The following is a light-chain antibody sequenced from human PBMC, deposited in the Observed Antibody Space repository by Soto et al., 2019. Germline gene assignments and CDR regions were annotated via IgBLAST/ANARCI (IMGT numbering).Light chain of an antibody. V-gene: IGLV2-14*01. CDR3: SSYTSTSTLYV. CDR2: EVS. Sequence: QSALTQPASVSGSPGQSITISCTGTSSDVGGYNYVSWYQQHPGKAPKLMIYEVSNRPSGVSSRFSGSKSDNTASLTISGLQAEDEADYYCSSYTSTSTLYVFGTGTKLTVL. CDR1: SSDVGGYNY. J-gene: IGLJ1*01.